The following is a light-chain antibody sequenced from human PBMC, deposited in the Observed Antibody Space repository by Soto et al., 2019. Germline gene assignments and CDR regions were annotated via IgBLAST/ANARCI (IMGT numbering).Light chain of an antibody. CDR2: SNH. CDR1: SSNIGSNS. J-gene: IGLJ2*01. CDR3: AAWDDSPSGVV. Sequence: QSVLTQPRSASGTPGQRVTIFCSGSSSNIGSNSVYWYQQLPGTAPKLLIYSNHQRPSGVPDRFSGSKSGTSASLAISGLRSEDEANYYCAAWDDSPSGVVFGGGTQLTVL. V-gene: IGLV1-47*02.